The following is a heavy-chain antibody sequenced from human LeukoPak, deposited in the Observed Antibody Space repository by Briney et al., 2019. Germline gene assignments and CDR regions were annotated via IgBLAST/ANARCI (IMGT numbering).Heavy chain of an antibody. V-gene: IGHV1-46*01. CDR3: ARDGTRFGLYYYTDV. D-gene: IGHD3-3*01. CDR1: GYSFTSNY. Sequence: ASVKVSCKASGYSFTSNYIHWVRQAPGQGLEWMGIINPNGGSTSYAQKFQGRVTMTRDKSTSTVYMELNSLRSEDSAVYYCARDGTRFGLYYYTDVWRKGTTVTVS. J-gene: IGHJ6*03. CDR2: INPNGGST.